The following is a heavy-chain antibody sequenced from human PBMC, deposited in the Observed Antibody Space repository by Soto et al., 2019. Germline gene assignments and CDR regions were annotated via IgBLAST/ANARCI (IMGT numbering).Heavy chain of an antibody. CDR3: ATKARVTNKLYYGMDV. Sequence: HVQLVESGGGVVHPGTSLRLSCEVSGLTFNTSGMHWVRQVPGRGLEWVAVISYDGETKYYGDNLKGRFTVSRDNSKNTLFLHINSLRAEDTAVYYCATKARVTNKLYYGMDVWGHGTTVTVSS. CDR1: GLTFNTSG. J-gene: IGHJ6*02. V-gene: IGHV3-30*03. CDR2: ISYDGETK. D-gene: IGHD3-10*01.